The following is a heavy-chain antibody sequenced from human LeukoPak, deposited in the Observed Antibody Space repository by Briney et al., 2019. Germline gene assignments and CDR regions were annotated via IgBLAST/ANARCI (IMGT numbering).Heavy chain of an antibody. V-gene: IGHV4-39*07. Sequence: GTLRLSCAASGFTFSSHGMNWVRQAPGKGLEWIGSIYYSGSTYYNPSLKRRVTISVDTSKNQFSLKLSSVTAADTAVYYCATLGGIAVAGSDAFDIWGQGTMVTVSS. CDR1: GFTFSSHGM. CDR2: IYYSGST. D-gene: IGHD6-19*01. CDR3: ATLGGIAVAGSDAFDI. J-gene: IGHJ3*02.